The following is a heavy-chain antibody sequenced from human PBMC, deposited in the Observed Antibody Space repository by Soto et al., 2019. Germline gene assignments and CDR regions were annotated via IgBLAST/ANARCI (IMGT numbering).Heavy chain of an antibody. CDR1: GFTLSSYG. D-gene: IGHD5-18*01. CDR3: AKGLSVIQEWIIDGH. V-gene: IGHV3-30*18. Sequence: QVQLVESGGGVVQPGKSLRLSCAVSGFTLSSYGIHWVRQAPGKGLEWVAFMSYDGNKKSYADSVKGRFTISRDNSKNTLYLQMDNLRAEDTAMYYCAKGLSVIQEWIIDGHWGQGTQVTVSS. J-gene: IGHJ4*02. CDR2: MSYDGNKK.